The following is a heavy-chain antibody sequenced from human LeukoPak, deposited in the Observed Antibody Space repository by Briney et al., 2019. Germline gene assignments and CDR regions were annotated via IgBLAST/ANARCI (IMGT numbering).Heavy chain of an antibody. J-gene: IGHJ4*02. V-gene: IGHV1-8*01. CDR1: GYTFTSYE. CDR3: ARDSGMGIAALGY. CDR2: MNPDTGFT. Sequence: ASVKVSCTASGYTFTSYEINWMRQATGHGLEWMGGMNPDTGFTGYAQKVRGRVTMTRDTSMSTAYMELSSLRSEDTAVYYCARDSGMGIAALGYWGQGTLVTVSS. D-gene: IGHD6-13*01.